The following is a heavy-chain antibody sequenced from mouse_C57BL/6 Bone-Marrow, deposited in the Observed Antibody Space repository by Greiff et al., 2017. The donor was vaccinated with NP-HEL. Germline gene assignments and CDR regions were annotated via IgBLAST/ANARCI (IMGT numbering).Heavy chain of an antibody. Sequence: QVQLQQPGAELVKPGASVKLSCKASGYTFTSYWMQWVKQRPGQGLEWIGEIDPSDSYTNYNQKFKGKATLTVDTSSSTAYMQLSSLTSEDSAVYYCARWDYGNFFSWFAYWGQGTLVTVSA. J-gene: IGHJ3*01. CDR3: ARWDYGNFFSWFAY. CDR1: GYTFTSYW. CDR2: IDPSDSYT. V-gene: IGHV1-50*01. D-gene: IGHD2-1*01.